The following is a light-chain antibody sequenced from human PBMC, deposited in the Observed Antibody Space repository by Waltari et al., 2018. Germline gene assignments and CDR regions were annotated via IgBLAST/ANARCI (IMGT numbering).Light chain of an antibody. J-gene: IGKJ2*01. CDR1: QSVSSY. CDR2: EAS. Sequence: EIVLTQSPATLSLSPGERATLSCRASQSVSSYLGWYQQKPGQAPRLLNYEASNRATGIPARFSGSGSGTDFTLTISSLEPEDFAVYYCQHRIDWPHTFGQGTKLEIK. V-gene: IGKV3-11*01. CDR3: QHRIDWPHT.